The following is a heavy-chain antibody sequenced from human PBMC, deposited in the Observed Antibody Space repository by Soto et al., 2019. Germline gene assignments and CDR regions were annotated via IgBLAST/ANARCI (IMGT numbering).Heavy chain of an antibody. J-gene: IGHJ4*02. CDR1: GDSISSYY. Sequence: PSETLSLTCTVSGDSISSYYWSWIRQPPGKGLEWIGYIYYSGSTDYNPSLKSRVTISVDTSKNQFSLKLSSVTAADTAVYYCARGFSGWYYFDYWGQGTLVTVSS. V-gene: IGHV4-59*01. CDR3: ARGFSGWYYFDY. D-gene: IGHD6-19*01. CDR2: IYYSGST.